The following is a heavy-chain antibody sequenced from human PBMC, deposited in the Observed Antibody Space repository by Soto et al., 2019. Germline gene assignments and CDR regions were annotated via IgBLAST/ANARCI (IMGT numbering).Heavy chain of an antibody. D-gene: IGHD3-10*01. CDR1: GFTFSSYG. CDR3: ARMGGGAGSGSYRRRPEPFDY. CDR2: IWYDGSNK. J-gene: IGHJ4*02. Sequence: QVQLVESGGGVVQPGRSLRLSCAASGFTFSSYGMHWVRQAPGKGLEWVAVIWYDGSNKYYADSVKGRFTISRDNSKNTLYRQMNSLRGEDTAVYYCARMGGGAGSGSYRRRPEPFDYWGQGTLVTVSS. V-gene: IGHV3-33*01.